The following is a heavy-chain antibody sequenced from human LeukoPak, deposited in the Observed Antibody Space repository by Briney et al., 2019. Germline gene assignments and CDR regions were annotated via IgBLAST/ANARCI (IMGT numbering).Heavy chain of an antibody. CDR2: IIPIFGTA. J-gene: IGHJ6*03. CDR1: GGTFSSYA. D-gene: IGHD2-2*01. CDR3: ARSHTSWSSYYYYYYYMDV. Sequence: SVKVSCKASGGTFSSYAISWVRQAPGQGLEWMGGIIPIFGTANYAQKFQGRVTITADESTSTAYMELSSLRSVDTAVYYCARSHTSWSSYYYYYYYMDVWGKGTTVTVSS. V-gene: IGHV1-69*13.